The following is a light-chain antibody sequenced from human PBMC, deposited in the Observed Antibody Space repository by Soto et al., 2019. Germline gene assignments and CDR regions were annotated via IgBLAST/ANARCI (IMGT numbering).Light chain of an antibody. J-gene: IGKJ1*01. CDR3: QQYYTIPVT. CDR1: QSVFHSSNRKDY. V-gene: IGKV4-1*01. Sequence: DIVMTQSPDSVAVSLGERATINCNSSQSVFHSSNRKDYLAWYQQKRGQPPKLLISWASNRESGVPDRISGSGSGTDFTLTRSSLQAEDVAVYFCQQYYTIPVTFGQGTKVEIK. CDR2: WAS.